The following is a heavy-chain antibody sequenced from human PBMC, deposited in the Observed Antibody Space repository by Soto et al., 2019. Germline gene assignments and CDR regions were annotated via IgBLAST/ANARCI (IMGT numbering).Heavy chain of an antibody. Sequence: HPGGSLRLSCAASGFTFSSYSMNWVRQAPGKGLEWVSYISSSGSTIYYADSVKGRFTISRDNAKNSLYLQMNSLRAEDTAVYYCARGLYYYDSSGYPGYWGQGTLVTVS. CDR1: GFTFSSYS. D-gene: IGHD3-22*01. J-gene: IGHJ4*02. CDR3: ARGLYYYDSSGYPGY. CDR2: ISSSGSTI. V-gene: IGHV3-48*04.